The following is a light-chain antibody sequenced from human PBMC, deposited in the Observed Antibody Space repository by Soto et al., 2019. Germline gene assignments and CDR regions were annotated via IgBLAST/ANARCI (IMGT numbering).Light chain of an antibody. J-gene: IGKJ5*01. V-gene: IGKV3D-20*02. CDR1: QSVSSSH. CDR3: QQRSNWPPIT. Sequence: EIVMTQSPATLSLSPGERATLSCRASQSVSSSHLAWYQHKPGQAPRLLIYAASSRATRSPDTFSGGGSGTDFTLTISRLEPEDFAVYYCQQRSNWPPITFGQGTRLEIK. CDR2: AAS.